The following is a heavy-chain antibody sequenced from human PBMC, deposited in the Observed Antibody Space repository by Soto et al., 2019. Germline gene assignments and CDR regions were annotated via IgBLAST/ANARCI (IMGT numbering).Heavy chain of an antibody. V-gene: IGHV4-34*01. CDR3: ATSHQDYSISLWTD. CDR2: INHSGST. J-gene: IGHJ4*02. D-gene: IGHD6-13*01. Sequence: SETLSLTCAVYGGSFSGYYWSLIRQPPGKGLEWIGEINHSGSTNYNPSLKSRVTISVDTSKNQFSLKLSSVTAADTAVYYCATSHQDYSISLWTDWGQGTLIT. CDR1: GGSFSGYY.